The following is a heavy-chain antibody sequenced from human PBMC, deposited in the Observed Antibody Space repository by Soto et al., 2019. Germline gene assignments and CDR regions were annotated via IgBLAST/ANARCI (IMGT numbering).Heavy chain of an antibody. CDR3: ARRPDGGQYDEYFQD. J-gene: IGHJ1*01. Sequence: SETLSLTCTVSGGSISNFYWSWIRQPPGKGLEWIGYVYYTGSTSYNPSLKRRVTFSADSSRGQFSLRLNSVTAADTAIYYCARRPDGGQYDEYFQDWGQGIMVTVSS. CDR2: VYYTGST. V-gene: IGHV4-59*08. D-gene: IGHD3-16*01. CDR1: GGSISNFY.